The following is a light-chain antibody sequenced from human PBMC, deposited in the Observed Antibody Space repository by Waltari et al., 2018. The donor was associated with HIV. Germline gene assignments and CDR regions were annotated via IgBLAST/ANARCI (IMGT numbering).Light chain of an antibody. Sequence: QPVLTQPPSAPGTPGQGVTISTSGRTPNTGVNTLTWYQQFPGTAPKLLIYSNNQRPSGVPDRFSGSKSGTSASLAISGLQSEDEADYYCAVWDDSLNGWVFGGGTKLTVL. J-gene: IGLJ3*02. CDR1: TPNTGVNT. CDR2: SNN. CDR3: AVWDDSLNGWV. V-gene: IGLV1-44*01.